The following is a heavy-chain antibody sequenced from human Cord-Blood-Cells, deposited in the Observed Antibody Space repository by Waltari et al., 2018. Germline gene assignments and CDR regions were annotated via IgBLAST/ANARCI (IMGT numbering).Heavy chain of an antibody. CDR2: FDPEDGET. D-gene: IGHD6-19*01. J-gene: IGHJ2*01. CDR1: GYTLTELS. Sequence: QVQLVQSGAEVKKPGASVKVSCKVSGYTLTELSMHWVRQAPGKGLGWMGGFDPEDGETIYAQKFQGRVTMTEDTSTDTAYMELSSLRSEDTAVYYCATDKDSSGWGYWYFDLWGRGTLVTVSS. CDR3: ATDKDSSGWGYWYFDL. V-gene: IGHV1-24*01.